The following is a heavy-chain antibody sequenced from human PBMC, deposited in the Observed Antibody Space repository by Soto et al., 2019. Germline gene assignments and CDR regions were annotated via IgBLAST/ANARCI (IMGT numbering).Heavy chain of an antibody. CDR3: GRSVVGATGEILYNAMDG. Sequence: QVQLVQSGAEVKKPGASVKVSCKASGYTFTTYALHWVRQAPGQRPEWMGWINPASGHTKYSTKFQDRVTITRDTSASTGYMELSSLRSEDTAVYYCGRSVVGATGEILYNAMDGWGQGTTVTVSS. CDR2: INPASGHT. J-gene: IGHJ6*02. D-gene: IGHD1-26*01. CDR1: GYTFTTYA. V-gene: IGHV1-3*01.